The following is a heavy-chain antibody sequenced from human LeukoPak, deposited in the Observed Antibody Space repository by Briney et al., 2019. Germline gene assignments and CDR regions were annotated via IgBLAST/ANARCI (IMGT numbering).Heavy chain of an antibody. V-gene: IGHV4-34*01. Sequence: SETLSLTCAVYGGSFSGYYWSWIRQPPGKGLEWIGEINHSGSTNYNPSLTSRVTISVDTSKNHFSLKLSSVTAADTAVYYCARLLDGSGSSPIDYWGQGTLVTVSS. CDR1: GGSFSGYY. CDR2: INHSGST. D-gene: IGHD3-10*01. J-gene: IGHJ4*02. CDR3: ARLLDGSGSSPIDY.